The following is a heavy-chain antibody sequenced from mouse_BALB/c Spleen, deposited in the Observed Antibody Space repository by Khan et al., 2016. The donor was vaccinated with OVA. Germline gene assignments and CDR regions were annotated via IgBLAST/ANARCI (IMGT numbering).Heavy chain of an antibody. V-gene: IGHV14-3*02. CDR2: IYPASGNI. Sequence: VRLQQSGAELVKPGASVKLSCTASGFNIKNTYMHWVKQRPEQGLEWIGRIYPASGNIKYDPKFQGKATITADTSSNTAYLQLSSLTSEDTAVYYCVSPNWFAYWGQGTLVTVSA. J-gene: IGHJ3*01. CDR3: VSPNWFAY. CDR1: GFNIKNTY.